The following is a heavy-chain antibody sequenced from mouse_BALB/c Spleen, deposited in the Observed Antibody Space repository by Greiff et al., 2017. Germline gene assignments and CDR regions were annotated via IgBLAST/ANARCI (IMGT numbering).Heavy chain of an antibody. D-gene: IGHD4-1*01. Sequence: EVMLVESGGGLVKPGGSLKLSCAASGFTFSDYYMYWVRQTPEKRLEWVATISDGGSYTYYPDSVKGRFTISRDNAKNNLYLEMSSRKSEDTAMYYCARDRGLTGTGFAYWGQGTLVTVSA. V-gene: IGHV5-4*02. CDR2: ISDGGSYT. CDR1: GFTFSDYY. CDR3: ARDRGLTGTGFAY. J-gene: IGHJ3*01.